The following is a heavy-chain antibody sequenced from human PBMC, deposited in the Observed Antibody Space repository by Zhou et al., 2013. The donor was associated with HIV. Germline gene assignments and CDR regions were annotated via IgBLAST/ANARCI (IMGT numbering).Heavy chain of an antibody. J-gene: IGHJ3*01. CDR3: ARGRGHRSGYYDG. CDR1: GYTFTSYY. D-gene: IGHD3-16*01. V-gene: IGHV1-46*01. CDR2: INPFGGST. Sequence: QVQLVQSGAEVQKPGASVKVSCKASGYTFTSYYLHWVRQAPGQGLEWMGIINPFGGSTSYAQNFQGRVTMTRDTSTSTVYMELSSLRFEDTAVYYCARGRGHRSGYYDGWGQGTMVTVSS.